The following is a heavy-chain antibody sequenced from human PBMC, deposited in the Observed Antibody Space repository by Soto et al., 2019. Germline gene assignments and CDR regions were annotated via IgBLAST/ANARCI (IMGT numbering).Heavy chain of an antibody. V-gene: IGHV3-74*01. D-gene: IGHD6-13*01. Sequence: PGGSLGLSCAASGFIFSSYWMHWVRQAPGKGLVWVSRTNSDGSSTSYADSVKGRFTISRDNAKNMLYLQMNSLRAEDTAVYYCARDLAAAGTAWGQGTMVTVSS. CDR3: ARDLAAAGTA. J-gene: IGHJ3*01. CDR1: GFIFSSYW. CDR2: TNSDGSST.